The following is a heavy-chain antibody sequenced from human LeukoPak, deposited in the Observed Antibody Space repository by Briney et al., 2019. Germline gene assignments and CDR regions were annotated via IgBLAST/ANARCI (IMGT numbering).Heavy chain of an antibody. CDR2: IKQDGSEK. J-gene: IGHJ3*02. V-gene: IGHV3-7*01. D-gene: IGHD3-10*01. CDR1: GFTFSSYW. CDR3: ARDRIRQSPGGAFDI. Sequence: PGGSLRLSCAASGFTFSSYWMSWVRQAPGKGLEWVANIKQDGSEKYYVDSVKGRSTISRDNAKNSLYLQMNSLRAEDTAVYYCARDRIRQSPGGAFDIWGQGTMVTVSS.